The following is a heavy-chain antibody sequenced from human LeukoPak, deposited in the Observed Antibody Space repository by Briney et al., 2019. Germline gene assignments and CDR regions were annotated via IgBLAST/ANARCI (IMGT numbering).Heavy chain of an antibody. CDR1: GFTFSSYG. CDR2: ISSNGGRT. D-gene: IGHD3-22*01. CDR3: ARDYYDSSGLADY. V-gene: IGHV3-64*04. J-gene: IGHJ4*02. Sequence: PGGSLRLSCSASGFTFSSYGMHWVRQAPGKGLEHVSGISSNGGRTYYADSVKGRLTISRDNSKNTLYLQMNSLRAEDTAVYYCARDYYDSSGLADYWGQGTLVTVSS.